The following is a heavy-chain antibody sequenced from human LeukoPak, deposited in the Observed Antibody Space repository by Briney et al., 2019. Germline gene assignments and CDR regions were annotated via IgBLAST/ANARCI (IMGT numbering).Heavy chain of an antibody. CDR3: ATPHDSAGND. D-gene: IGHD2-15*01. CDR2: IRHDGNAK. J-gene: IGHJ4*02. Sequence: GGSLRLSCGASGFAFSDFWMSWVRQAPGKGLEWVANIRHDGNAKNYVPSVRGRFTISRDNAKNSLYLQMNSLTVEDTAVYYCATPHDSAGNDWGQGTLVTVSS. CDR1: GFAFSDFW. V-gene: IGHV3-7*01.